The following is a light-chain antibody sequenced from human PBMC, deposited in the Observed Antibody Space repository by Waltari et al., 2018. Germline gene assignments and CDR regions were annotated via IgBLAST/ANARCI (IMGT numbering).Light chain of an antibody. CDR1: QPVSSN. CDR3: QQYYDSPLT. J-gene: IGKJ4*01. CDR2: GAS. Sequence: EIVMTQSPATLSVSPGERATLSCRASQPVSSNLAWYQQKPGQAPRLLIYGASTRATGVPARFSGSGSGAEFTLTISNLQAEDVAVYSCQQYYDSPLTFGGGTKVEIK. V-gene: IGKV3D-15*01.